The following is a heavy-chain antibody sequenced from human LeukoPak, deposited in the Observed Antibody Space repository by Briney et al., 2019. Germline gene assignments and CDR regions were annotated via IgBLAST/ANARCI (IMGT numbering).Heavy chain of an antibody. CDR2: IYSGGST. CDR3: ARAHPSYCGGDCSYYFDY. CDR1: GFTVSSNY. Sequence: GGSLRLSCAASGFTVSSNYMSWVRQAPGKGLEWVSVIYSGGSTYYADSVKGRFTISRDNSKNTLYLQMNSLRAEDTAVYYCARAHPSYCGGDCSYYFDYWGQGTLVTVSS. V-gene: IGHV3-66*01. D-gene: IGHD2-21*02. J-gene: IGHJ4*02.